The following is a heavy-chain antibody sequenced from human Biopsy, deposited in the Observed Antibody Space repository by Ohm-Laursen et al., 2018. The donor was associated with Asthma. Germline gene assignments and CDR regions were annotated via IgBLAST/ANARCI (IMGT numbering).Heavy chain of an antibody. Sequence: ASVKVSCKASGGMFGNYAISWVRQAPGQGLEWLGGIMTVFGTTNYAQKFQGRVTITADESTSTAYMEVTSLRSEDTAIYYCARCQVGYSSGWSLLLKKIYYSGMDVWGQGNAVTVSS. CDR3: ARCQVGYSSGWSLLLKKIYYSGMDV. V-gene: IGHV1-69*13. D-gene: IGHD6-19*01. CDR1: GGMFGNYA. CDR2: IMTVFGTT. J-gene: IGHJ6*02.